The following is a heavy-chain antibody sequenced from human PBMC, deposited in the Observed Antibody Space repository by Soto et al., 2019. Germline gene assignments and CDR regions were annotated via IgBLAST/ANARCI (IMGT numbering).Heavy chain of an antibody. V-gene: IGHV4-34*01. CDR2: INHSGST. CDR1: GGSFSGYY. D-gene: IGHD2-2*01. Sequence: SETLSLTCAVYGGSFSGYYWSWIRQPPGKGLEWIGEINHSGSTNYNPSIKSRVTISVDTSKNQFSLKLSSVTAADTAVFYCARGRGRIVVVPAAMGMRCAFDIWGQGTMVTVSS. J-gene: IGHJ3*02. CDR3: ARGRGRIVVVPAAMGMRCAFDI.